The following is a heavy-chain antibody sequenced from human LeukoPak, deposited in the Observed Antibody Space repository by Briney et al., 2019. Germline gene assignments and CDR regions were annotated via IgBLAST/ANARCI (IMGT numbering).Heavy chain of an antibody. Sequence: GASVKVSCKASGYTFTSYGISWVRQAPGQGLEWMGWISAYNGNTNYAQKLQGRVTMTTDTSTSTAYMELRSLRSDDTAVYYCARDLSAESIAAAGLQNYYYYYGMDVWGQGTTVTVSS. CDR1: GYTFTSYG. V-gene: IGHV1-18*01. CDR3: ARDLSAESIAAAGLQNYYYYYGMDV. CDR2: ISAYNGNT. J-gene: IGHJ6*02. D-gene: IGHD6-13*01.